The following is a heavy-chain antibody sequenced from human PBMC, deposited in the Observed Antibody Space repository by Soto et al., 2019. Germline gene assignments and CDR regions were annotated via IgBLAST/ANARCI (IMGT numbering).Heavy chain of an antibody. D-gene: IGHD3-10*01. Sequence: PSETLSLTCTVSGGSIGFYYWSWIRQSPGKGLEWIGYIYYSGSTNYSPSLKSRVTISEDTSKNQLSLRLRSVTTADTAVYYCARVGITMVRGVIIRYFDYWGQGTLVTVSS. CDR2: IYYSGST. CDR3: ARVGITMVRGVIIRYFDY. V-gene: IGHV4-59*08. CDR1: GGSIGFYY. J-gene: IGHJ4*02.